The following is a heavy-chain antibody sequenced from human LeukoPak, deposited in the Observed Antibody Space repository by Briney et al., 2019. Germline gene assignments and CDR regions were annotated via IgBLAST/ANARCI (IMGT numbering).Heavy chain of an antibody. CDR1: GGSFSAYY. D-gene: IGHD3-10*01. J-gene: IGHJ4*02. V-gene: IGHV4-34*01. CDR2: INHSGST. CDR3: ARTGGYASGTYHPFDY. Sequence: SETLSLTCAVYGGSFSAYYWSWIRQPPGNGLEWIGEINHSGSTNYNPSLKSRVIISVDTSKEQFSLKVSSVTAADTAVYYCARTGGYASGTYHPFDYWGQGTLVTVSS.